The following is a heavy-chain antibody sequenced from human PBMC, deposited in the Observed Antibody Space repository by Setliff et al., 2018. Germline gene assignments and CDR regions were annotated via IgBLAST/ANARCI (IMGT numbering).Heavy chain of an antibody. J-gene: IGHJ3*01. Sequence: SETLSLTCAVSGYSISNGFYWGWIRQSPVKGLEWIGSLFDGGSAYYSPSLKSRASISLDASKSQFALKLTSATAADTAVYYCARDPHYDPTYSLPGHAFDFWGQGIMVTVSS. D-gene: IGHD3-22*01. CDR2: LFDGGSA. CDR1: GYSISNGFY. V-gene: IGHV4-38-2*02. CDR3: ARDPHYDPTYSLPGHAFDF.